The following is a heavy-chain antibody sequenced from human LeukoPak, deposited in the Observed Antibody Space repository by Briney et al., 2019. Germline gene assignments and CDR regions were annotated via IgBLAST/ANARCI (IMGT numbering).Heavy chain of an antibody. J-gene: IGHJ4*02. CDR3: ARDRWLRLQGIGY. V-gene: IGHV1-18*01. CDR1: GYTFSSYG. D-gene: IGHD5-12*01. CDR2: ISGYNGNT. Sequence: ASVKVSCKASGYTFSSYGIYWLRQAPGQGLEWMGWISGYNGNTNYAQKYQGRVTMTTDTFTRTAYMELRSLRSDDTAVYYCARDRWLRLQGIGYWGQGTPVTVSS.